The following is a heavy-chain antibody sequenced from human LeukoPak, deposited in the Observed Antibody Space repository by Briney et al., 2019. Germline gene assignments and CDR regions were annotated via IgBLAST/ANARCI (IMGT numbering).Heavy chain of an antibody. V-gene: IGHV4-30-4*08. CDR3: ARNSFFSMDV. CDR2: IYYSGST. D-gene: IGHD4-23*01. CDR1: GGSINNGDYY. J-gene: IGHJ6*02. Sequence: SQTLSLTCTVSGGSINNGDYYWSWIRQPPGKGLEWIGYIYYSGSTYYIPSLKRRVTISVDTSKNQFSLKLTSVTAADTAVYYCARNSFFSMDVWGQGTTVTVSS.